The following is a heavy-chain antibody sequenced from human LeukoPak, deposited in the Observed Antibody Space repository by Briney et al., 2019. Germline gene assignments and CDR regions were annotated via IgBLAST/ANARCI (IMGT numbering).Heavy chain of an antibody. Sequence: PSETLSLTCTVSGGSVSSGSYYCSWIGQPPGKGLEWIGYIYYSGSTNYNPSLKSRVTISVDTSKNQFSLKLSSVTAADTAVYYCESSSGWYYFGYWGQGTLVTVSS. D-gene: IGHD6-19*01. CDR2: IYYSGST. CDR1: GGSVSSGSYY. CDR3: ESSSGWYYFGY. V-gene: IGHV4-61*01. J-gene: IGHJ4*02.